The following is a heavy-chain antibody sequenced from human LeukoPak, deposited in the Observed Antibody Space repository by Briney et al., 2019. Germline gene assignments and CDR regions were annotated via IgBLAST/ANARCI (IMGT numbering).Heavy chain of an antibody. V-gene: IGHV4-39*01. Sequence: SETLSLTCTVSGGSISSSSYYWGWIRQPPGMGLEWIGSIYYSGSTYYNPSIKSRVTISVDTSKNQFSLKLSSVTAADTAVYYCARAPVLLWFGELLGWFDPWGQGTLVTVSS. CDR1: GGSISSSSYY. CDR3: ARAPVLLWFGELLGWFDP. D-gene: IGHD3-10*01. J-gene: IGHJ5*02. CDR2: IYYSGST.